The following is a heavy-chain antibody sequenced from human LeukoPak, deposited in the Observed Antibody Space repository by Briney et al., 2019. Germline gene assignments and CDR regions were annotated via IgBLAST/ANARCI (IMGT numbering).Heavy chain of an antibody. CDR3: ARVVSGDFWSGYPHPYWFDP. D-gene: IGHD3-3*01. CDR1: GGSISSYY. V-gene: IGHV4-59*01. J-gene: IGHJ5*02. Sequence: SETLSLTCTVSGGSISSYYWSWIRQPPGKGLEWIGYIYYIGSTNYNPSLKSRVTISVDTSKNQFSLKLSSVTAADTAVYYCARVVSGDFWSGYPHPYWFDPWGQGTLVTVSS. CDR2: IYYIGST.